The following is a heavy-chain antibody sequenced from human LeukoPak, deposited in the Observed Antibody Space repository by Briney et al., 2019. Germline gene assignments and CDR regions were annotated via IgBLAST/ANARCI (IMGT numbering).Heavy chain of an antibody. D-gene: IGHD1-26*01. CDR2: ISGSGGST. Sequence: GGSLRLSCAASGFTFSSYAMSWVRQAPGKGLEWASAISGSGGSTYYADSVKGRFTISRDNSKNTLFLQMNSLRVEDTAVYYCAREGDSGSYYFDYWGQGTLVTVSS. J-gene: IGHJ4*02. V-gene: IGHV3-23*01. CDR3: AREGDSGSYYFDY. CDR1: GFTFSSYA.